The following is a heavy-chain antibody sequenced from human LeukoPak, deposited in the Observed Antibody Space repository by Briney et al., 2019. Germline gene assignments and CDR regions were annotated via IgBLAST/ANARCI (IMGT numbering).Heavy chain of an antibody. D-gene: IGHD2-15*01. CDR1: GFTFSSYA. CDR3: ARDWGSLVVVAAFDY. CDR2: ISYDGSNK. Sequence: GGSLRLSCAASGFTFSSYAMHWVRQAPGKGLEWVAVISYDGSNKYYADSVKVRFTISRDNSNNTLYLQMTSLRAEDPAVYYCARDWGSLVVVAAFDYWGQGTLVTVSS. J-gene: IGHJ4*02. V-gene: IGHV3-30*04.